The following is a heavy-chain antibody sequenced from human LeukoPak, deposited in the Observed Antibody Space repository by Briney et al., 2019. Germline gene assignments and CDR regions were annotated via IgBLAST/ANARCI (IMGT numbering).Heavy chain of an antibody. CDR2: IYYSGST. D-gene: IGHD3-22*01. Sequence: SETLSLTCTVSGGSVSSGSYYWSWIRQPPGKGLEWIGYIYYSGSTNYNPSLKSRVTISVDTSKNQFSLKLSSVTAADTAVYYCARRGAYYYDSSGYPYYFDYWGQGTLVTVSS. V-gene: IGHV4-61*01. CDR1: GGSVSSGSYY. CDR3: ARRGAYYYDSSGYPYYFDY. J-gene: IGHJ4*02.